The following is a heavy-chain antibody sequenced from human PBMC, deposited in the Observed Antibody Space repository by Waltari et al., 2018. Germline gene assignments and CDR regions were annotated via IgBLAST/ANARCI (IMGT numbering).Heavy chain of an antibody. CDR1: GGSISSGSYY. D-gene: IGHD3-3*01. J-gene: IGHJ4*02. CDR3: ARGDFWSGYYTGGGYDY. CDR2: IYTSGST. V-gene: IGHV4-61*09. Sequence: QVQLQESGPGLVKPSQTLSLTCTVSGGSISSGSYYWSWIRQPAGKGLEWIGYIYTSGSTNYNPPLKSRVTISVDTSKNQFSLKLSSGTAADTAVYYCARGDFWSGYYTGGGYDYWGQGTLVTVSS.